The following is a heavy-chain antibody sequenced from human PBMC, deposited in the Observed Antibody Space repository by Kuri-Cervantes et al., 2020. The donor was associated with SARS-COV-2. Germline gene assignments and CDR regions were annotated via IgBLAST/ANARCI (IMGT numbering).Heavy chain of an antibody. CDR1: GGSVSSGNDY. Sequence: SETLSLTCTVSGGSVSSGNDYWSWIRQPPGKGLAWSGFVYYSGDTNYNPSLKSRVTISVETSKNQFSLKLRSVTAAATAVYFCARESCVSFDLWGQGALVTVSS. J-gene: IGHJ5*01. CDR3: ARESCVSFDL. D-gene: IGHD3-10*01. V-gene: IGHV4-61*01. CDR2: VYYSGDT.